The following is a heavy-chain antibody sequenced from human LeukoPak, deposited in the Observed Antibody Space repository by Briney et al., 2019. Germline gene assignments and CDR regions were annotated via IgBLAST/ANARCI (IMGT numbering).Heavy chain of an antibody. CDR3: ARVEYVVPAAPFDY. CDR2: INPNSGGT. V-gene: IGHV1-2*06. J-gene: IGHJ4*02. D-gene: IGHD2-2*01. Sequence: PGASVKVSCKASGYTFTGYYMHWVRQAPGQGLEWMGRINPNSGGTNYAQKFQGRVTMTRDTSISTAYMELSRLRSDDTAVYYRARVEYVVPAAPFDYWGQGTLVTVSS. CDR1: GYTFTGYY.